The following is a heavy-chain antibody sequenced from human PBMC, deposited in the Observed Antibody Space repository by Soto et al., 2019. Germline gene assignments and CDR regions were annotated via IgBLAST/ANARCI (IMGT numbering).Heavy chain of an antibody. D-gene: IGHD5-12*01. CDR1: GYTFTSYG. V-gene: IGHV1-18*04. J-gene: IGHJ4*02. CDR3: AREPRGYSGYDGGRFFDY. Sequence: ASVKCSCKASGYTFTSYGISWVRQAPGQGLEWMGWISAYNGNTNYAQKLQGRVTMTTDTSTSTAYMELRSLRSDDTAVYYCAREPRGYSGYDGGRFFDYWGQGTLVTVSS. CDR2: ISAYNGNT.